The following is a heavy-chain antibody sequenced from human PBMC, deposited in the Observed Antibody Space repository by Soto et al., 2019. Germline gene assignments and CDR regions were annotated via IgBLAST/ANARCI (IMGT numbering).Heavy chain of an antibody. CDR1: GVSFSGYY. D-gene: IGHD2-21*02. CDR3: ARGTYCGGDCRNWFDP. Sequence: SETLSLTCAVYGVSFSGYYWSWIRQPPGKGLEWIGEISHSGSTNYNPSLKSRVTISVDTSKNQFSLKLSSVTAADTAVYYCARGTYCGGDCRNWFDPWGQGTLVTVSS. V-gene: IGHV4-34*01. J-gene: IGHJ5*02. CDR2: ISHSGST.